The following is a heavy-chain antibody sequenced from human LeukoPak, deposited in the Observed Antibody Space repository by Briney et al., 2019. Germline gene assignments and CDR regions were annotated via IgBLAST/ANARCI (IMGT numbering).Heavy chain of an antibody. CDR1: GGSISSYY. D-gene: IGHD6-19*01. Sequence: SETLSLTCTVSGGSISSYYWSWIRQPAGEGLEWIVRIYSSGNTNYNPSLRSRVTMSVDTSKNQFSLKLTSVTAADTAVYYCARAVAVAGTALDYWGQGTLVTVSS. J-gene: IGHJ4*02. CDR2: IYSSGNT. CDR3: ARAVAVAGTALDY. V-gene: IGHV4-4*07.